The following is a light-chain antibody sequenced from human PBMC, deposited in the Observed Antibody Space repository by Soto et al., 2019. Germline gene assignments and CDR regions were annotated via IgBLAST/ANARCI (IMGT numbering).Light chain of an antibody. CDR1: QSVSSY. CDR3: QQRSNWPTT. CDR2: DAS. Sequence: RASQSVSSYLAWYQQKPGQXPXXLIYDASIRATGIPARFSGCGSGTASEPTIRSLEPEAIAVWYWQQRSNWPTTFAGGTRWIS. V-gene: IGKV3-11*01. J-gene: IGKJ4*01.